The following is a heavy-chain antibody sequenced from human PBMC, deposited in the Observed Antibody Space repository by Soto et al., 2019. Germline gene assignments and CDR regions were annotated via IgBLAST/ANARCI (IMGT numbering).Heavy chain of an antibody. CDR2: IYYSGST. V-gene: IGHV4-59*01. J-gene: IGHJ6*02. Sequence: PSETLPLTCTVSGGSISSYYWSWIRQPPGKGLEWIGYIYYSGSTNYNPSLKSRVTISVDTSKNQFSLKLSSVTAADTAVYYCARDPEYYDSSGYANYYGMDVWGQGTTVTVSS. D-gene: IGHD3-22*01. CDR1: GGSISSYY. CDR3: ARDPEYYDSSGYANYYGMDV.